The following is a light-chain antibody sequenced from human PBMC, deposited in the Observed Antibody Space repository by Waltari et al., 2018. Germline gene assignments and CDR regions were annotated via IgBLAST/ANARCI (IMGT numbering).Light chain of an antibody. CDR1: SSDVGGYNY. CDR2: DVS. Sequence: QSALTQPRSVSGSPGQSVPISCTGTSSDVGGYNYVPWYQQHPGKAPKLMIYDVSKRPSGVPDRFSGSKSGNTASLTISGLQAEDEAGYYCCSYAGSYTLVFGGGTKLTVL. CDR3: CSYAGSYTLV. V-gene: IGLV2-11*01. J-gene: IGLJ2*01.